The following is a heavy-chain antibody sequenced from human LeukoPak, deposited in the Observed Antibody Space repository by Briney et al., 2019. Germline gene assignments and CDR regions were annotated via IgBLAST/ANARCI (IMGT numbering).Heavy chain of an antibody. J-gene: IGHJ5*02. CDR1: GGSISSYY. CDR3: ARARGTRAYNWFDP. CDR2: IYYSGST. D-gene: IGHD1/OR15-1a*01. Sequence: SETLSLTCTVSGGSISSYYWSWIRQPPGQGLEWMGYIYYSGSTNYNPSLKSRVPISVDTSKNQSSLKLSSVTAADTAVYYCARARGTRAYNWFDPWGQGTLVTVSS. V-gene: IGHV4-59*01.